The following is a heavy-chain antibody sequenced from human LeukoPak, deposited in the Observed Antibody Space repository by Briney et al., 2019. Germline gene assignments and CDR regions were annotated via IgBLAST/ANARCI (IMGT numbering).Heavy chain of an antibody. Sequence: GGSLRLSCAASGFTFSDYYMSWIRQAPGQGLEWVAYISHSSGFTNYADSVKGRFAISRDNAKNSLYLQMDSLRAEDTAIYYCAKLFKAYSSSWIDCWGQGNLVTVSS. V-gene: IGHV3-11*03. J-gene: IGHJ4*02. CDR1: GFTFSDYY. CDR3: AKLFKAYSSSWIDC. CDR2: ISHSSGFT. D-gene: IGHD6-13*01.